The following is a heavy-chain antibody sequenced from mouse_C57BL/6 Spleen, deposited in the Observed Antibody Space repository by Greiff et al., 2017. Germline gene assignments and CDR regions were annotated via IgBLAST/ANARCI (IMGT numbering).Heavy chain of an antibody. CDR1: GFAFSSYW. J-gene: IGHJ2*01. Sequence: QVQLQQSGAELVKPGASVKISCKASGFAFSSYWMNWVNQRPGKGLEWIGQIDPGDGDTNYDGKFTGKATLTADKSSSTAYMQLSSLTSEDSAVFYCGRGGRIYYDYFPFDYWGQGTTLTVSS. D-gene: IGHD2-4*01. V-gene: IGHV1-80*01. CDR2: IDPGDGDT. CDR3: GRGGRIYYDYFPFDY.